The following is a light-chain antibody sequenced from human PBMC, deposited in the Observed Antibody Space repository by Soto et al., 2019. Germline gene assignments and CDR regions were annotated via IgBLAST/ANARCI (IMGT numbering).Light chain of an antibody. CDR3: AAWDASLDGYV. CDR2: SYD. CDR1: SSNLGDNA. Sequence: HSVLTQPPSASGIPGQRVTISCSTSSSNLGDNAVDWYQHVPGTAPKLLIYSYDQRPSGVPDRFSGSKSGTSASLAISGLQSEDEADYYCAAWDASLDGYVFGTGTKVTVL. J-gene: IGLJ1*01. V-gene: IGLV1-44*01.